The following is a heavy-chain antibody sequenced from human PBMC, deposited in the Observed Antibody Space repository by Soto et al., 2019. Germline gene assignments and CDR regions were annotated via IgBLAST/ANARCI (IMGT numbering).Heavy chain of an antibody. D-gene: IGHD6-13*01. Sequence: GGSMRLSCAASGFTFGSYGVNWVRQAPGKGLEWVSSISSSSSYIYYADSVKGRFTISRDNSKNTVYLQMNSLRGEDTAVYYCAKDGAIAAADYFFDYWGQGSLVTVSS. CDR1: GFTFGSYG. V-gene: IGHV3-21*01. J-gene: IGHJ4*02. CDR3: AKDGAIAAADYFFDY. CDR2: ISSSSSYI.